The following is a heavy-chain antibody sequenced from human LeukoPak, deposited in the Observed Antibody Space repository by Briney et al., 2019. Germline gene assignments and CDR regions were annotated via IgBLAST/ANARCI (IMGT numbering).Heavy chain of an antibody. D-gene: IGHD3-10*01. CDR1: GGSISSYY. CDR3: AREGYYGSGSYSRPARLGDWFDP. V-gene: IGHV4-4*07. Sequence: LETLSLACTVSGGSISSYYWSWIRQPAGKGLEWIGRIYTSGSTNYNPSLKSRVTMSVDTSKNQFSLKLSSVTAADTAVYYCAREGYYGSGSYSRPARLGDWFDPWGQGTLVTVSS. J-gene: IGHJ5*02. CDR2: IYTSGST.